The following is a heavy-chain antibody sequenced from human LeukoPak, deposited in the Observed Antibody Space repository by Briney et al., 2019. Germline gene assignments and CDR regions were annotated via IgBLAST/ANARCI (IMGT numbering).Heavy chain of an antibody. CDR1: GFTFSSYG. Sequence: GGSLRLSCAASGFTFSSYGMHWVRQAPGKGLEWVAFIRYDGSNKYYADSVKGRFTISRDNSKNTLYLQMNSLRAEDTAVYYRARDGRYDFWSGPYYFDYWGQGTLVTVSS. CDR3: ARDGRYDFWSGPYYFDY. V-gene: IGHV3-30*02. D-gene: IGHD3-3*01. CDR2: IRYDGSNK. J-gene: IGHJ4*02.